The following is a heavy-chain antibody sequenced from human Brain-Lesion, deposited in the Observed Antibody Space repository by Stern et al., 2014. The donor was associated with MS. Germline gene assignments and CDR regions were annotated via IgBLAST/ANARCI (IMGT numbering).Heavy chain of an antibody. J-gene: IGHJ4*02. V-gene: IGHV1-8*01. D-gene: IGHD2-2*01. Sequence: MQLVESGAEVKKPGASGKVSCKASGYTFSSYDITWVRQASGPGLEWMGWMNPYSGNTGYAQKFKGRVSMTSDPSISTVYMELTSLTSDDTAVYFCARAVRNQLLSEYWGQGTLVTVSS. CDR1: GYTFSSYD. CDR2: MNPYSGNT. CDR3: ARAVRNQLLSEY.